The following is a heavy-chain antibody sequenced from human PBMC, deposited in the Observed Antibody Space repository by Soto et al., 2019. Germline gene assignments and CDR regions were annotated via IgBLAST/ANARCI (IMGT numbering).Heavy chain of an antibody. Sequence: EVQLVQSGGGLVQPGGSLRLSCAASGFTFSSSPISWVRQAPGKGLEWIAAIRNDGGSMYYVESVKGRFTISRDNSKNTSSLRMKNLRVEDTAIYYCVRDHYTMSDSWSAFSRDWGQGAQVIVSS. V-gene: IGHV3-23*04. J-gene: IGHJ1*01. D-gene: IGHD3-3*01. CDR1: GFTFSSSP. CDR3: VRDHYTMSDSWSAFSRD. CDR2: IRNDGGSM.